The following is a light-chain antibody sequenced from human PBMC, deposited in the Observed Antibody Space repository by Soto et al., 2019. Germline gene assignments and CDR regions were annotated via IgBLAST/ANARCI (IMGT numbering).Light chain of an antibody. CDR2: GNT. V-gene: IGLV1-40*01. Sequence: QSVLTQPPSVSGAPGQRVTISCTGSSSNIGAGYDAHWYQQLRGTAPKLLIYGNTNRPSGVPDRFSGSKSGTSASLAITGLQAEDEADYYCQSDDSSLSGSVFGGGTKVTVL. CDR1: SSNIGAGYD. CDR3: QSDDSSLSGSV. J-gene: IGLJ2*01.